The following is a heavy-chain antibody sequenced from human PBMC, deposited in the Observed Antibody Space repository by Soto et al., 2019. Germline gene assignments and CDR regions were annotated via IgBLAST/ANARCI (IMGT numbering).Heavy chain of an antibody. D-gene: IGHD1-26*01. V-gene: IGHV3-7*01. CDR1: GFSLSSSW. CDR2: IKEDGSVK. Sequence: EGQLVESGGGLVQPGGSLRLSCAVTGFSLSSSWMSWLRQAPGKGLEWVGNIKEDGSVKDYEDSVKGQFTISRYIAKKAMYLQMNSLIAEGTAVYYCANERVGGYYGLWGQGTQVTVSS. J-gene: IGHJ4*02. CDR3: ANERVGGYYGL.